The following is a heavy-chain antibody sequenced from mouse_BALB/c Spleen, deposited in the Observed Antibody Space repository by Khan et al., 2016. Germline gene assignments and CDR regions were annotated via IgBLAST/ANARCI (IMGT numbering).Heavy chain of an antibody. J-gene: IGHJ2*01. Sequence: EVELVESGGDLVKPGGSLKVSCAASGFTFSSYVMSWVRQTPEKRLEWVASISSDGSAYYPDSVKGRFTISRDNAKNILYLQMNSLRSEATAMYYCTKGGYYYGTVYDYVDYRGQGTTLTGSS. V-gene: IGHV5-6-5*01. CDR1: GFTFSSYV. CDR2: ISSDGSA. CDR3: TKGGYYYGTVYDYVDY. D-gene: IGHD1-1*01.